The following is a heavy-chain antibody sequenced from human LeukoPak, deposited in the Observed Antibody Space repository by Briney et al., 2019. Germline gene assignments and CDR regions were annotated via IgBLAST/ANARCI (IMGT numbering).Heavy chain of an antibody. J-gene: IGHJ4*02. D-gene: IGHD2-2*01. V-gene: IGHV3-23*01. CDR1: GFTFSSYS. CDR3: ARKFGGYCSGTSCQINFDY. CDR2: ISGSGGST. Sequence: PGGSLRLSWAASGFTFSSYSMSWVRQAPGKGREWVSTISGSGGSTYYADFVKGRFTICRDNSKHTLYLQMSSVRAEDTAIYYCARKFGGYCSGTSCQINFDYWGQRTLVTVSS.